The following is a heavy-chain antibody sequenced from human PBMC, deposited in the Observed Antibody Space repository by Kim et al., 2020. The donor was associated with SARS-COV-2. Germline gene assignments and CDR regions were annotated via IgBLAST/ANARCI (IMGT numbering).Heavy chain of an antibody. CDR3: AGPQWLRYLSEWRYGMDV. V-gene: IGHV4-34*01. D-gene: IGHD5-12*01. CDR1: GGSFSGYY. J-gene: IGHJ6*01. Sequence: SETLSLTCAVYGGSFSGYYWSWIRQPPGKGLEWIGEINHSGSTNYNPSLKSRVTISVDTSKNQFPLKLSSVTAAGTAVYYCAGPQWLRYLSEWRYGMDVCGQGTTVTVSS. CDR2: INHSGST.